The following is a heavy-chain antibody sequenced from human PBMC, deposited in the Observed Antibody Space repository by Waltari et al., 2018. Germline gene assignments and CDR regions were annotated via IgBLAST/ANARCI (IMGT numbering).Heavy chain of an antibody. CDR1: GGSISSHY. CDR2: IYYRGST. D-gene: IGHD3-3*01. V-gene: IGHV4-59*11. Sequence: QVQLQESVPGLVKPSETLSLTCTVSGGSISSHYWSWIRQPPGKGLEWIGYIYYRGSTNYNPSLKSRVNISVDTSKNQCSMKLSAVTAADTAVYYCARDVTESGPYNWFDPWGQGTLVTVSS. J-gene: IGHJ5*02. CDR3: ARDVTESGPYNWFDP.